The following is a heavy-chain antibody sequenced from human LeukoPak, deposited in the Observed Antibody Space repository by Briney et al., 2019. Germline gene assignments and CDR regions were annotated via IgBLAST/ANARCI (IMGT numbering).Heavy chain of an antibody. Sequence: PGGSLRLSCAATGFSFTTYAMSWVRQAPGRGLEWVSGISGSGGTTYYADSVKGRFTISRDNSRNALYLQMKSLRAEDTATYYCAKDRLRSSGRSPLDAFDIWGQGTMVTVSS. CDR3: AKDRLRSSGRSPLDAFDI. CDR1: GFSFTTYA. CDR2: ISGSGGTT. D-gene: IGHD3-22*01. V-gene: IGHV3-23*01. J-gene: IGHJ3*02.